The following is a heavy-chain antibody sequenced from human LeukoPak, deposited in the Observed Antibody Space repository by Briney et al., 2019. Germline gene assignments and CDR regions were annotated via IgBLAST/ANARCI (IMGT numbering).Heavy chain of an antibody. CDR2: ISGSGGST. CDR1: GFTFSSYA. D-gene: IGHD1-1*01. Sequence: GGSLRLSCAASGFTFSSYAMSWVRQAPGKGLEWVSAISGSGGSTYYADSVKGRFTISRDSAKNSLYLQMNSLRAEDTAVYYCARDGRIGDYWGQGTLVTVSS. CDR3: ARDGRIGDY. J-gene: IGHJ4*02. V-gene: IGHV3-23*01.